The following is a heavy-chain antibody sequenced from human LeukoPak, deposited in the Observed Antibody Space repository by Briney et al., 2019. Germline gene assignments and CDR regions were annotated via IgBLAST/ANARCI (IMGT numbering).Heavy chain of an antibody. D-gene: IGHD5-12*01. CDR3: AAKPVGYVGYDRP. CDR2: ISGGSAST. J-gene: IGHJ4*02. Sequence: GSLRLSCAGSGFTFANYAMTWVRQAPGKGLEWVSSISGGSASTFYADSVEGRFTISRDNSKNTLYLQMNSLKTEDTAVYYCAAKPVGYVGYDRPWGQGTMVTVSS. V-gene: IGHV3-23*01. CDR1: GFTFANYA.